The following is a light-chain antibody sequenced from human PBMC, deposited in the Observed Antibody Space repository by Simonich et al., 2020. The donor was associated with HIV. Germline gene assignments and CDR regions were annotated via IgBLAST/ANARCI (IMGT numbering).Light chain of an antibody. CDR3: QHRSNWPPT. CDR1: QSVRRY. V-gene: IGKV3-11*01. Sequence: EIVLTQSPGTLSLSPGERGTLSCRASQSVRRYLAWYQQKPGQAPRLLIYDASNRATGIPARFSGSGSGTAFTLTISSLEAEDFAVYYCQHRSNWPPTFGQGTKVDIK. CDR2: DAS. J-gene: IGKJ1*01.